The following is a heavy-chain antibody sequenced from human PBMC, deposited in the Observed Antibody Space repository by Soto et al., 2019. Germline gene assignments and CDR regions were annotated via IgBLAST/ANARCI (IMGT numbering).Heavy chain of an antibody. J-gene: IGHJ4*02. V-gene: IGHV4-31*03. CDR3: ATTSYYDSSGYSRPFDY. CDR2: IYYSGST. Sequence: PSETLSLTCTVSGGSISSGGYYWSWIRQHPWKGLEWIGYIYYSGSTYYNPSLKSRVTISVDTSKNQFSLKLSSVTAADTAVYYCATTSYYDSSGYSRPFDYWGQGXLVTVSS. D-gene: IGHD3-22*01. CDR1: GGSISSGGYY.